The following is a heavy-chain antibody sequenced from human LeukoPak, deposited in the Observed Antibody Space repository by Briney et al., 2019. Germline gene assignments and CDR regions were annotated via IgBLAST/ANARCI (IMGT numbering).Heavy chain of an antibody. Sequence: SETLSLTCTVSGYSISSGYYWGWIRQPPGKGLEWIGSIYHSGSTNYNPSLKSRVTISVDTSKNQFSLKLSSVTAADTAVYYCARGRGRAVATIRKGPYYFDYWGQGTLVTVSS. CDR2: IYHSGST. CDR1: GYSISSGYY. D-gene: IGHD5-24*01. J-gene: IGHJ4*02. CDR3: ARGRGRAVATIRKGPYYFDY. V-gene: IGHV4-38-2*02.